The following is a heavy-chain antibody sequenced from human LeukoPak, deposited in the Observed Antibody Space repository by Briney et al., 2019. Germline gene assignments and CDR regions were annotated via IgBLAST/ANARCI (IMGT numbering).Heavy chain of an antibody. Sequence: GGSLRLSCAASGFTFSSYGMYWVRQAPGKGLEWVAFIRYDGSDKYYADSVKGRFTMSRDNSKKTLYLQMDSLRPEDTAVYYCAKGQLGIQSSKWFDPWGQGTLVTVSS. V-gene: IGHV3-30*02. CDR2: IRYDGSDK. D-gene: IGHD7-27*01. CDR3: AKGQLGIQSSKWFDP. CDR1: GFTFSSYG. J-gene: IGHJ5*02.